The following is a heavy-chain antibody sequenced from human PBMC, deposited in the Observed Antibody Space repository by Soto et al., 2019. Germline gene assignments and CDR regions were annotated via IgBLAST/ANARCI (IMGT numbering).Heavy chain of an antibody. Sequence: EVHLLESGGGLVGPGGSLRLSCAASGFTFSNYAMNWVRQAPGKGLECVSVISGSGGSAYYADSVQGRFTISRDNSKNTLDMQMNSGRDEGTAIYYCVRGGSGWNSRGSFDFWGRGTMVTVTS. D-gene: IGHD6-19*01. V-gene: IGHV3-23*01. CDR2: ISGSGGSA. J-gene: IGHJ3*01. CDR1: GFTFSNYA. CDR3: VRGGSGWNSRGSFDF.